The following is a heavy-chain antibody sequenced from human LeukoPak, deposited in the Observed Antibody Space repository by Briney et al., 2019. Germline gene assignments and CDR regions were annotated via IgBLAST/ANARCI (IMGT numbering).Heavy chain of an antibody. V-gene: IGHV3-21*01. CDR2: ISSSSSYI. Sequence: GGSLRLSCAASGFTFSSYSMNWVRQAPGKGLEWVSSISSSSSYIYYADSVKGRFTISRDNSKNTLYLQMNSLRAEDTAVYYCARPLTSSSMYYFDYWGQGTLVAVSS. J-gene: IGHJ4*02. CDR1: GFTFSSYS. D-gene: IGHD2-2*01. CDR3: ARPLTSSSMYYFDY.